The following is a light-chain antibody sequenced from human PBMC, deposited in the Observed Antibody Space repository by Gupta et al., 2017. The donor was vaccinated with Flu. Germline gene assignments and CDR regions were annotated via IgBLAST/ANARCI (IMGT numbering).Light chain of an antibody. Sequence: QSALSQPASVSGSPGQSVTISCPGTNFDGGGYYLVSWYLQCPGEASRLIIPEDSKSSPGISRLFAGSNSANTASLRISGLQADDEGDGVGSSYAGSTLFHGFGTGTQVSVL. J-gene: IGLJ1*01. CDR1: NFDGGGYYL. V-gene: IGLV2-23*01. CDR2: EDS. CDR3: SSYAGSTLFHG.